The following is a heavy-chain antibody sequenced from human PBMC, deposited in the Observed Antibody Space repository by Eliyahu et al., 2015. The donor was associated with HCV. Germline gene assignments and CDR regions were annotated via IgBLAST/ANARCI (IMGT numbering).Heavy chain of an antibody. D-gene: IGHD4-23*01. J-gene: IGHJ3*02. V-gene: IGHV4-38-2*01. Sequence: QVQLQESGPGLVKPSETLSLTCAVSGYSISSGYYWGWIRQPPGKGLEWIGSIYHSGSTYYNPSLKSRVTISVDTSKNQFSLKLSSVTAADTAVYYCASMDYGGNSGGPMIKGAFDIWGQGTMVTVSS. CDR2: IYHSGST. CDR3: ASMDYGGNSGGPMIKGAFDI. CDR1: GYSISSGYY.